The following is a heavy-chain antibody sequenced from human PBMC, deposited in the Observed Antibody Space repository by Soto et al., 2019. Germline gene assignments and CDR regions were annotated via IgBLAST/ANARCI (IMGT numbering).Heavy chain of an antibody. CDR3: ARDYHYYGSGRHFDY. Sequence: SESLSLTCTVSGGSISSSGDYWGWIRQPPGKGLEWIGSIYYSGSTYYNPSLKSRVTISVDTSKNQFSLKLSSVTAADTAFYYFARDYHYYGSGRHFDYWGQGTLVTVSS. J-gene: IGHJ4*02. CDR2: IYYSGST. D-gene: IGHD3-10*01. V-gene: IGHV4-39*02. CDR1: GGSISSSGDY.